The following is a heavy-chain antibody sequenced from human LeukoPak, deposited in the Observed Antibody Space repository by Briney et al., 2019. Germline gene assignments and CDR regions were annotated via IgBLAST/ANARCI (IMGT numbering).Heavy chain of an antibody. Sequence: ASVTVSCKVSGYTLTELSMHWVRQAPGKGLXXMGGFDPEDGETIYAQKFQGRVTMTEDTSTDTAYMELSSLRSEDTAVYYCATDTPDYYGMDVWGQGTTVTVSS. CDR1: GYTLTELS. J-gene: IGHJ6*02. CDR3: ATDTPDYYGMDV. CDR2: FDPEDGET. V-gene: IGHV1-24*01.